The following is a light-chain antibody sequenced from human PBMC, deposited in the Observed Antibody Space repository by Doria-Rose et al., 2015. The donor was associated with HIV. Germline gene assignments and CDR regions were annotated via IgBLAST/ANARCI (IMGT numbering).Light chain of an antibody. CDR3: QQYYGTPS. CDR1: QSLLYTSKNY. V-gene: IGKV4-1*01. CDR2: WAS. Sequence: DIRVTQSPESLGMSLGERATLNSKSNQSLLYTSKNYLAWYQQKPGQPPKLLIYWASTRQSGVPARFSGSGPGTDFTLTISSLEAEDVAVYYCQQYYGTPSFGPGTTVDIK. J-gene: IGKJ3*01.